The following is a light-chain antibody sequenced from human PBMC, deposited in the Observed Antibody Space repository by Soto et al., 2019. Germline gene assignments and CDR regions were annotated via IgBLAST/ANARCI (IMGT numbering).Light chain of an antibody. Sequence: QSALTQPPSASGCPGQSVTISCTGTSSDVGSYNYVSWYQQHPGKAPKLMIYEVNKRPSGVPDRFSGSKSGNTASLTVSGLQAEDEADYYCSSYAGSTHVVFGGGTKLTVL. V-gene: IGLV2-8*01. CDR3: SSYAGSTHVV. CDR2: EVN. J-gene: IGLJ2*01. CDR1: SSDVGSYNY.